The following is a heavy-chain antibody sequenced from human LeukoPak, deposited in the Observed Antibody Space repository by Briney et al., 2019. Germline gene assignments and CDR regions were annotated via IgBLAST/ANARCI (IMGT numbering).Heavy chain of an antibody. J-gene: IGHJ4*02. CDR1: GFTFRAYG. CDR3: ARERGSSWSGFDY. Sequence: PGGSLRLSCAASGFTFRAYGMHWVRQAPGKGLVWVSRINSDGSSTSYADSVKGRFTISRDNAKNTLYLQMNSLRAEDTAVYYCARERGSSWSGFDYWGQGTLVTVSS. CDR2: INSDGSST. V-gene: IGHV3-74*01. D-gene: IGHD6-13*01.